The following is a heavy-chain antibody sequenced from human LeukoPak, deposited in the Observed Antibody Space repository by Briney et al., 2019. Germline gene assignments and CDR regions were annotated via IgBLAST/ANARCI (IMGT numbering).Heavy chain of an antibody. CDR1: GFTFSSYW. D-gene: IGHD3-10*01. CDR2: IYYGGTT. CDR3: ARGLYGSGTYGGFDY. Sequence: GGSLRLSCAASGFTFSSYWMSWVRQAPGKGLEWVSVIYYGGTTYYADSVKGRFTISRDISKNTLYLQMNSLRAEDTAVYYCARGLYGSGTYGGFDYWGQGTLVTVSS. J-gene: IGHJ4*02. V-gene: IGHV3-53*01.